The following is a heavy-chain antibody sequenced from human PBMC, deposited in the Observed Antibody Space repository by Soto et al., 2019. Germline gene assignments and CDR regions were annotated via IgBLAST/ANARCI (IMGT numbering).Heavy chain of an antibody. CDR2: IIPIFGTT. V-gene: IGHV1-69*13. D-gene: IGHD3-22*01. CDR3: ARNNYYDSSGYYYFDY. CDR1: GGTFSSYA. Sequence: SVKVSCKASGGTFSSYAISWVRQAPGQGLEWMGGIIPIFGTTKHAQKFQGRVTSTADESTSTVHMELSRLTSEDTALYYCARNNYYDSSGYYYFDYWGQGTPVTVSS. J-gene: IGHJ4*02.